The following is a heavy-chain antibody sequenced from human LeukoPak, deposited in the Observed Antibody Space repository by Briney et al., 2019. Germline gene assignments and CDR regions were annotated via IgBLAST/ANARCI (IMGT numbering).Heavy chain of an antibody. CDR2: IKSKGDGETT. CDR1: GFTFTNAW. CDR3: TTDLGLTMIRGVIVY. V-gene: IGHV3-15*01. Sequence: PGGSLRLSCTASGFTFTNAWMNWVRQAPGKGLEWVGRIKSKGDGETTDCAAPVKGRFTMSRDDSKATLYLQMNSLKAEDTAVYYCTTDLGLTMIRGVIVYWGQGALVTVSS. D-gene: IGHD3-10*01. J-gene: IGHJ4*02.